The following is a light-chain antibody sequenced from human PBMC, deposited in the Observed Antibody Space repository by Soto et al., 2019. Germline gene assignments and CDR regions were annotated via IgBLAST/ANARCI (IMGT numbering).Light chain of an antibody. V-gene: IGLV2-14*01. Sequence: QSALTQPASVSGSPGQSITISCTGTSSDVGGYKYVSWYQQHPGKAPKLMIYDVSNRPSGVSNRFSGSKSGNTASLTISGLQAEDEADYSCSSYTSSSTVVFGGGTKVTVL. CDR3: SSYTSSSTVV. J-gene: IGLJ2*01. CDR2: DVS. CDR1: SSDVGGYKY.